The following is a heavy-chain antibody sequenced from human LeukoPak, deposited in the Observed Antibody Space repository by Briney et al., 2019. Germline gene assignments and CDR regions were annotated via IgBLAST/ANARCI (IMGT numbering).Heavy chain of an antibody. CDR3: ARNFLEYSSSSFDY. J-gene: IGHJ4*02. Sequence: PSETLSLTCTVSGGSISSYYWSWIRQPPGKGLEWIGYIYYSGSTNYNPSLKSRVTISVDTSKAQFSLKLRSVTAADTAVYYCARNFLEYSSSSFDYWGQGTLVTVSS. CDR1: GGSISSYY. V-gene: IGHV4-59*12. D-gene: IGHD6-6*01. CDR2: IYYSGST.